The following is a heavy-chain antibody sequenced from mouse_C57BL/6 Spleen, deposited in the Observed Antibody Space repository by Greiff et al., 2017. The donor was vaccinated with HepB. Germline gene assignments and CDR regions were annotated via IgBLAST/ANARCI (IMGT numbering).Heavy chain of an antibody. CDR2: INPSSGYT. J-gene: IGHJ4*01. D-gene: IGHD2-1*01. Sequence: VQLQQSGAELAKPGASVKLSCKASGYTFTSYWMHWVKQRPGQGLEWIGYINPSSGYTKYNQKFKDKATLTADKSSSTAYMHLISLTSEDSAVYYCARYDGNYEDYYAMDYWGQGTSVTVSS. CDR1: GYTFTSYW. CDR3: ARYDGNYEDYYAMDY. V-gene: IGHV1-7*01.